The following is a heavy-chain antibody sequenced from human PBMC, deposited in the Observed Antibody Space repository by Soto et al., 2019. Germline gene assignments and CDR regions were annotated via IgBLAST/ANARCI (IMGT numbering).Heavy chain of an antibody. D-gene: IGHD5-18*01. V-gene: IGHV1-69*01. J-gene: IGHJ4*02. CDR1: GGSFSSSA. Sequence: QVQLVQSGAEVKKPGSSVKVSCKASGGSFSSSAISWVRQAPGQGLEWMGGIIPIFGTANYAQKFQGRVTITADESTSTAYTELSSLRSEDTAVYYCARVGYSYGYYFDYWGQGTLVTVSS. CDR3: ARVGYSYGYYFDY. CDR2: IIPIFGTA.